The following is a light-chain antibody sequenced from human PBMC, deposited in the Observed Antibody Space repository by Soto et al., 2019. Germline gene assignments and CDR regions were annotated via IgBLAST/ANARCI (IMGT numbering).Light chain of an antibody. CDR3: QKCNSSPLT. CDR2: KAS. J-gene: IGKJ4*01. Sequence: DIQMTQSPSTLSGSVGDRVTITCRASQTISSWLAWYQQKPGKAPKLLIYKASTLKSGVPSRFSGSGSGTEFTLTISSLQPDDVATYYCQKCNSSPLTFGGGTKVDI. V-gene: IGKV1-5*03. CDR1: QTISSW.